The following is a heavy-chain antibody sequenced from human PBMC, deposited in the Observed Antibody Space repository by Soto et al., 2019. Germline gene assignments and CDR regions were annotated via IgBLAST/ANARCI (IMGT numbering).Heavy chain of an antibody. CDR1: GGTFSSYA. Sequence: ASVKVSCKASGGTFSSYAISWVRQAPGQGLEWMGGIIPIFGTANYAQKFQGRVTITADESTSTAYMELSSLRSEDTAVYYCASPIAVGGYYGMDVWGQGTTVTVSS. J-gene: IGHJ6*02. V-gene: IGHV1-69*13. CDR3: ASPIAVGGYYGMDV. CDR2: IIPIFGTA. D-gene: IGHD6-19*01.